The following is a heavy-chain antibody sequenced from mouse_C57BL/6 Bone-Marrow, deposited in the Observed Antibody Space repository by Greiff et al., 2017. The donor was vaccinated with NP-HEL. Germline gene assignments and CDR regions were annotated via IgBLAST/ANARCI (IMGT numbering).Heavy chain of an antibody. CDR3: ARQGYGYYAIDY. J-gene: IGHJ4*01. CDR2: IHPGDGDT. D-gene: IGHD1-1*02. CDR1: GYAFSSSW. V-gene: IGHV1-82*01. Sequence: VKLQESGPELVKPGASVKISCKASGYAFSSSWMNWVKQRPGKGLEWIGWIHPGDGDTNYNGKFKGKATLTADNFSSTAYMQLSSLTSEDSAVYYCARQGYGYYAIDYWCRETSVTVSS.